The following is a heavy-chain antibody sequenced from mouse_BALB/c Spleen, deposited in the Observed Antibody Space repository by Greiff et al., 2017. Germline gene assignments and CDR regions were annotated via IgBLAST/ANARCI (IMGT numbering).Heavy chain of an antibody. V-gene: IGHV1-7*01. J-gene: IGHJ2*01. Sequence: QVQLKESGAVLAKPGASVKMSCKASGYTFTSYWMHWVKQRPGQGLEWIGYINPSTGYTEYNQKFKDKATLTADKSSSTAYMQLSSLTSEDSAVYYCARIRDYGNPIFDYWGQGTTLTVSS. D-gene: IGHD2-1*01. CDR3: ARIRDYGNPIFDY. CDR2: INPSTGYT. CDR1: GYTFTSYW.